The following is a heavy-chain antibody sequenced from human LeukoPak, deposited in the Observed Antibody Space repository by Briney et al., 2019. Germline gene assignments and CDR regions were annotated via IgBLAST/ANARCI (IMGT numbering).Heavy chain of an antibody. Sequence: SVKVSSKASGGTFSIYAISWVRQAPGQGLEWMGRIIPIFGIANYAQKFQGRVTITADKSTSTAYMELSSLRSEDTAVYYCARGGSDAEYFQHWGQGTLVTVSS. V-gene: IGHV1-69*04. CDR1: GGTFSIYA. J-gene: IGHJ1*01. D-gene: IGHD2-15*01. CDR3: ARGGSDAEYFQH. CDR2: IIPIFGIA.